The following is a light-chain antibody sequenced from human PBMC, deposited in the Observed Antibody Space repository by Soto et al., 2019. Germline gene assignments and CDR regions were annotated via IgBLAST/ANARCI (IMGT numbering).Light chain of an antibody. V-gene: IGKV3-15*01. CDR2: DAS. CDR1: QSVGSN. CDR3: QQYDTWPLT. Sequence: EMVMTRSPATLSVSPGERVTLSCRARQSVGSNLAWYQQTPGQAPRVVIYDASTRATVIPARFSGSGSGTEFTLTISSLQSEDFAVYYCQQYDTWPLTFGGGTKVDIK. J-gene: IGKJ4*01.